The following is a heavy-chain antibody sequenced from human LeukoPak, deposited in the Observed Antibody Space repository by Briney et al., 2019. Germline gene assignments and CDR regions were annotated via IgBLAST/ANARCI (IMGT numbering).Heavy chain of an antibody. CDR3: ASLFTTTGTDY. D-gene: IGHD4-17*01. J-gene: IGHJ4*02. V-gene: IGHV3-23*01. Sequence: GGSLRLSCAASGFTFSSYAMSWVRQAPGKGLEWVSAISGSGGSTYYADSVKGRFTISRDNSMNTLYLQMNNLRAEDTAVYYCASLFTTTGTDYWGQGTLVTVSS. CDR1: GFTFSSYA. CDR2: ISGSGGST.